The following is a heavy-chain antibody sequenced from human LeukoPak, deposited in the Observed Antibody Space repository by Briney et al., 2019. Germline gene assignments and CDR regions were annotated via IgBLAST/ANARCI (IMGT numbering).Heavy chain of an antibody. CDR1: GGSFTSGIYH. J-gene: IGHJ5*02. CDR2: VYFDGGT. V-gene: IGHV4-39*07. D-gene: IGHD3-16*01. CDR3: ARDHYYDGRGRFDP. Sequence: SETLSLTCSVSGGSFTSGIYHWAWIRQPPGKGLERIGSVYFDGGTHYNPSLQSRVTISVDTSKNQFSLRLNSVTAADTALYFCARDHYYDGRGRFDPWGQGTLVTVSS.